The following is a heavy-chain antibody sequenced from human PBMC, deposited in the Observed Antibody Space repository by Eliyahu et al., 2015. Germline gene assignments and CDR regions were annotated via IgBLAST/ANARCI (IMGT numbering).Heavy chain of an antibody. J-gene: IGHJ3*02. CDR1: GGSISSSSYY. V-gene: IGHV4-39*01. CDR2: IYYSGST. Sequence: QLQLQESGPGLVKPSETLSLTCTVSGGSISSSSYYWGWIRQPPGKGLGWIGSIYYSGSTYYNPSLKSRVTISVDTSKNQFSLKLSSVTAADTAVYYCARHLPVGATAVTAFDIWGQGTMVTVSS. CDR3: ARHLPVGATAVTAFDI. D-gene: IGHD1-26*01.